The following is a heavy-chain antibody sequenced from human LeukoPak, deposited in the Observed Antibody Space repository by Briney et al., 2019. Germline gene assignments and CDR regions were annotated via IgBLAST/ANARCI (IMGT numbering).Heavy chain of an antibody. J-gene: IGHJ3*02. CDR2: ISSSSSYI. Sequence: GGSLRLSCTVSGFTVSSNSMSWVRQAPGKGLEWVSSISSSSSYIYYADSVKGRFTISRDNAKNSLYLQMNSLRAEDTAVYYCARSGRGYEDAFDIWGQGTMVIVSS. D-gene: IGHD5-12*01. V-gene: IGHV3-21*01. CDR1: GFTVSSNS. CDR3: ARSGRGYEDAFDI.